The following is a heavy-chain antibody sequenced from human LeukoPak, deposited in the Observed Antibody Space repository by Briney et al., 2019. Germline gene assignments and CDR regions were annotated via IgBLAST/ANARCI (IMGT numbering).Heavy chain of an antibody. V-gene: IGHV1-18*01. CDR3: ARDSLSLFSSGWSGVDY. CDR2: ISAYNGNT. Sequence: ASVKVSCKASGYTFTSYGISWVRQAPGQGLEWMGWISAYNGNTNYAQKLQGRVTMTTDTSTSTAYMELRSLRSDDTAVYYCARDSLSLFSSGWSGVDYWGQGTLVTVSS. J-gene: IGHJ4*02. CDR1: GYTFTSYG. D-gene: IGHD6-19*01.